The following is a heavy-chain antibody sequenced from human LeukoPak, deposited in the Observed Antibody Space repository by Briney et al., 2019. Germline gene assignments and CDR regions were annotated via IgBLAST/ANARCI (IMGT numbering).Heavy chain of an antibody. CDR1: GFTFSSYA. CDR2: ISGSGGST. J-gene: IGHJ4*02. CDR3: AKELLSHYYGSGSYRATFDY. Sequence: PGGSLRLSCAASGFTFSSYAMSWVRQAPGKGLEWVSAISGSGGSTYYADSVKGRFTISRDNSKNTLYLQMNSLRAEDTALYYCAKELLSHYYGSGSYRATFDYWGQGTLVTVSS. D-gene: IGHD3-10*01. V-gene: IGHV3-23*01.